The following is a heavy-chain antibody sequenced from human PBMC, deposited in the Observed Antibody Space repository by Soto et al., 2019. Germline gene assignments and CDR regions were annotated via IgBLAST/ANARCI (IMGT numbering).Heavy chain of an antibody. V-gene: IGHV1-69*13. CDR3: VRDSGAKLSSS. CDR2: IVPIRRTA. J-gene: IGHJ4*02. Sequence: SVEVSCKASGGTFSSYRINWVRQAPGQGLEWVGGIVPIRRTADYAQTFQGRVIITADESARTSYMELRSLRSQDTAVYYCVRDSGAKLSSSWGQGTLVTVSS. CDR1: GGTFSSYR. D-gene: IGHD6-13*01.